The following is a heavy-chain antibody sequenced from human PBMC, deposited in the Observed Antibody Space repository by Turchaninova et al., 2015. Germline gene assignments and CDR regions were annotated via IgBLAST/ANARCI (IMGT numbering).Heavy chain of an antibody. V-gene: IGHV2-70*04. CDR2: IDWDDDK. D-gene: IGHD2-15*01. CDR3: VRMRCFSGRNCYLDGFDI. J-gene: IGHJ3*02. CDR1: GFSLSTRGMR. Sequence: QVTLKESGPALVKPTQTLTLTCTFSGFSLSTRGMRVSWIRQPPGKALEWLARIDWDDDKFYTTSLKTRLTISKDTSRNQVVLTMTNTDPVDTATYYCVRMRCFSGRNCYLDGFDIWGQGTMVTVSS.